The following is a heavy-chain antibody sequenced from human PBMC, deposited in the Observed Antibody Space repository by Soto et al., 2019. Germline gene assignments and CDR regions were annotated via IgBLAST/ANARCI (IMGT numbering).Heavy chain of an antibody. CDR1: GYTFTSYG. V-gene: IGHV1-18*04. CDR2: ISAYNGNT. D-gene: IGHD3-9*01. J-gene: IGHJ3*02. Sequence: ASVKVSCKASGYTFTSYGISWVRQAPGQGLEWMGWISAYNGNTNYAQRLQGRVTMTTDTSTSTAYMELRSLRSDDTAVYYCARDFMPREILTAHDAFDIWGQGTMVTVSS. CDR3: ARDFMPREILTAHDAFDI.